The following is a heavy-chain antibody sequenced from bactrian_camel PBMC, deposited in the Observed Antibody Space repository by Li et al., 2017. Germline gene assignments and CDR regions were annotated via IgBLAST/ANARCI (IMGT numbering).Heavy chain of an antibody. D-gene: IGHD1*01. CDR2: IYRPGGNT. J-gene: IGHJ4*01. Sequence: QLVESGGGSVQAGGSLNLSCAASGSKDSWNFMGWFRQAPGKERERVASIYRPGGNTFAADSVKGRFTISQDNAKNVMSLEMNDLKPEDTAMYYCAAKRSQASLYCNTGRMVGSYAYWGQGTQVTVS. CDR3: AAKRSQASLYCNTGRMVGSYAY. V-gene: IGHV3S31*01. CDR1: GSKDSWNF.